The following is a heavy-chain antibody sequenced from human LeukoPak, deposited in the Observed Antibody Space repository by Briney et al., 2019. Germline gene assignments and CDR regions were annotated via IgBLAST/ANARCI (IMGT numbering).Heavy chain of an antibody. CDR2: INHSGST. D-gene: IGHD2-15*01. Sequence: PSETLSLTCAVYGGSFSGYYWSWIRQPPGKGLEWIGEINHSGSTNYNPSLKSRVTISVDTSKNQFSLKLSSVTAADTAVYYCARDEPRYCSGGSCYSGYYFDYWGQGTLVTVSS. J-gene: IGHJ4*02. CDR1: GGSFSGYY. V-gene: IGHV4-34*01. CDR3: ARDEPRYCSGGSCYSGYYFDY.